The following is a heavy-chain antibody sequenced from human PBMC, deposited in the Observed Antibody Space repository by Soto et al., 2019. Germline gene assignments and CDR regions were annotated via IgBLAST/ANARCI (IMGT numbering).Heavy chain of an antibody. CDR2: IYYSGST. Sequence: SETLSLTCTVSCGSISSGDYYWSWIRQPPGKGLEWIGYIYYSGSTYYNPSLKSRVTISVDTSKNQFSLKLSSVTAADTAVYYCARESEYYYDSSGYYEVNWFDPWGQGTLVTVSS. CDR3: ARESEYYYDSSGYYEVNWFDP. D-gene: IGHD3-22*01. V-gene: IGHV4-30-4*01. J-gene: IGHJ5*02. CDR1: CGSISSGDYY.